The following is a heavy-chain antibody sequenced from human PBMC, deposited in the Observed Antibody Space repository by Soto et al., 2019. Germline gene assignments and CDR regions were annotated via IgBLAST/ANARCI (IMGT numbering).Heavy chain of an antibody. CDR1: GGTFSSYA. V-gene: IGHV1-69*01. D-gene: IGHD6-6*01. CDR2: IIPIFGTA. CDR3: ASGEHCSSWYYFDS. J-gene: IGHJ4*02. Sequence: QVQLVQSGAEVKKPGSSVKVSCKASGGTFSSYAISWVRQAPGQGLEWMGGIIPIFGTANYAQKFQGRVKVAADESTSKAYMELSSLGYEDTAVYYCASGEHCSSWYYFDSWSQGTLVAVSS.